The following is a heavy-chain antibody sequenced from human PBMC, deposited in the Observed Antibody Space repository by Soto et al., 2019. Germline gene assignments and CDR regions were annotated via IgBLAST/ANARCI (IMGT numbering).Heavy chain of an antibody. V-gene: IGHV4-59*01. Sequence: QVQLQESGPGLVKPSETLSLTCTVSGGSISSYYWSWIRQPPGKGLEWIGYIYYSGSTNYNPSLKSRVTISVDTSKNQFSLKLSSVTAADMAVYYCARFPRGYSYGHFDYWGQGTLVTVSS. CDR3: ARFPRGYSYGHFDY. D-gene: IGHD5-18*01. J-gene: IGHJ4*02. CDR1: GGSISSYY. CDR2: IYYSGST.